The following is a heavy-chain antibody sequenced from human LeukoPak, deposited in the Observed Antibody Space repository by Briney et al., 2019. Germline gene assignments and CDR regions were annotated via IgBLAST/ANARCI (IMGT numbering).Heavy chain of an antibody. CDR1: GYTFTGYY. CDR3: AREDSEGSQFDY. V-gene: IGHV1-2*02. CDR2: INPNSGVT. J-gene: IGHJ4*02. D-gene: IGHD3/OR15-3a*01. Sequence: GASVEVSCKASGYTFTGYYMHWVRQAPGQGLEWMGWINPNSGVTNYAQEFQGRVTLTRDTSISTAYMELSRLRSDDTAVYYCAREDSEGSQFDYWGQGTLVTVSS.